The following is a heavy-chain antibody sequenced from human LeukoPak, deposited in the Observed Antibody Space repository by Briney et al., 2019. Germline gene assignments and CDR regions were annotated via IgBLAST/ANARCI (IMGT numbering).Heavy chain of an antibody. Sequence: SETLSLTCTVSGGSVSSGSYYWSWIRQPPGKGLEWIGYIYYSGSTNYNPSLKSRVTISVDTSKNQFSLKLSSVTAADTAVYYCARGWLLSYYFDYWGQGTLVTVSS. D-gene: IGHD5-12*01. V-gene: IGHV4-61*01. CDR1: GGSVSSGSYY. CDR3: ARGWLLSYYFDY. J-gene: IGHJ4*02. CDR2: IYYSGST.